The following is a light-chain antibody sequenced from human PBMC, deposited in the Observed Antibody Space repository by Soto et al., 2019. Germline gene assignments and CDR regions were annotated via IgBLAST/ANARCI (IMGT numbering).Light chain of an antibody. CDR2: EVS. J-gene: IGLJ2*01. CDR3: SSYTSSNTLV. CDR1: SSDVGAYNY. Sequence: QSALTRPASVSGSPGQSITISCTGTSSDVGAYNYVSWYQQHPGKAPKLMIFEVSDRPSGVSNRFSGSKSGNTASLTISGLQAEDDADYYCSSYTSSNTLVFGGGTKLTVL. V-gene: IGLV2-14*01.